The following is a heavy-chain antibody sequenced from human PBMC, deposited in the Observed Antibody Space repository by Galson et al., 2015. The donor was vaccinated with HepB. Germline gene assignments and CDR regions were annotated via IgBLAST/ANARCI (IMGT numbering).Heavy chain of an antibody. CDR1: GFTFSYYA. CDR3: AKGYGLFDS. Sequence: SLRLSCAASGFTFSYYAMAWVRQAPGRGLEWISGISGNGDSTFCADSVKGRFTVSRDNSNNMLYLQMNSLRAEDAGLYFCAKGYGLFDSWGQGILVTVSS. CDR2: ISGNGDST. V-gene: IGHV3-23*01. J-gene: IGHJ5*01. D-gene: IGHD5-18*01.